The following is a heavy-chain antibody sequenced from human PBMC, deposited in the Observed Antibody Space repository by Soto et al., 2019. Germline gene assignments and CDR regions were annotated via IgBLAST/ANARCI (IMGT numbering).Heavy chain of an antibody. Sequence: LQLQESGSGLVKPSQTLSLTCAVSGGSISSGGYSWSWIRQPPGKGLEWIGYIYHSGSTYYNPSLKSRLAISLDRCKNQFSLQMSCVIAADTAVYYCARTPDIWGQGTMVTVSS. CDR3: ARTPDI. CDR1: GGSISSGGYS. J-gene: IGHJ3*02. CDR2: IYHSGST. V-gene: IGHV4-30-2*01.